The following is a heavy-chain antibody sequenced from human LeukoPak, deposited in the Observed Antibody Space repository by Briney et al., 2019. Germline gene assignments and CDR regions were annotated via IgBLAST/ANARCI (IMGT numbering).Heavy chain of an antibody. CDR1: GGSFSGYY. Sequence: SETLSLTCAVYGGSFSGYYWSWIRQPPGKGLEWIGEINHSGSTNYNPSLKSRVTISVDTSKNQFSLKLSSVTAADTAVYCCARPRSGPATASRDFDYWGQGTLVTVSS. D-gene: IGHD2-21*02. CDR3: ARPRSGPATASRDFDY. CDR2: INHSGST. V-gene: IGHV4-34*01. J-gene: IGHJ4*02.